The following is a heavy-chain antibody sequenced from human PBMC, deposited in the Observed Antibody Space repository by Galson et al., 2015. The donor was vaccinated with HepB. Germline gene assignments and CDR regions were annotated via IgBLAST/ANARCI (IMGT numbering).Heavy chain of an antibody. D-gene: IGHD6-25*01. Sequence: SETLSLTCTVFGGSTTTNSRYYWGWIRQPPGKGLEWVGIISYGGTTYYNPSLKSRLTISVATSANRFSLSLKSVTAADTAVYYCARHGLERQRLLPTIIDYWGQGAVVTVSS. CDR3: ARHGLERQRLLPTIIDY. CDR2: ISYGGTT. V-gene: IGHV4-39*01. CDR1: GGSTTTNSRYY. J-gene: IGHJ4*02.